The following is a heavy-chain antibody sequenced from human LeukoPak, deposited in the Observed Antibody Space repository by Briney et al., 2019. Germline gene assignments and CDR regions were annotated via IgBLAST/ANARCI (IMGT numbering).Heavy chain of an antibody. V-gene: IGHV1-2*04. CDR3: ARSGYCSSTSCYTPYNWFYP. D-gene: IGHD2-2*02. Sequence: ASVKVSCKASGYTFTGYYIHWVRQAPGQGLEWMGWINPNSGGTNYAQKFQGWVTMTRDTSISTAYMELSRLRSDDTAVYYCARSGYCSSTSCYTPYNWFYPWGQGTLVTGSS. J-gene: IGHJ5*02. CDR1: GYTFTGYY. CDR2: INPNSGGT.